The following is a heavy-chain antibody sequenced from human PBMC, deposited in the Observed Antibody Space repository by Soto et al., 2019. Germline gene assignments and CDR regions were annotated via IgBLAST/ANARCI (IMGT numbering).Heavy chain of an antibody. J-gene: IGHJ4*02. Sequence: QVQLVQSGAEVKKPGASVKVSCKASGYTFTSYGISWVRQAPGQGLEWMGWISAYNGNTNYAQKLQGRVAMTTDTSASTAYMELRSLRSDDTAVYYCARVWGIAVAGTYADYWGQGTLVTVSS. V-gene: IGHV1-18*01. D-gene: IGHD6-19*01. CDR1: GYTFTSYG. CDR3: ARVWGIAVAGTYADY. CDR2: ISAYNGNT.